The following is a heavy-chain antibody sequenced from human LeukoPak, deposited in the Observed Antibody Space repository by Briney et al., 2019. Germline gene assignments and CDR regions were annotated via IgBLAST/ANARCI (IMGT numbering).Heavy chain of an antibody. D-gene: IGHD3-16*01. CDR2: IYSGDNT. CDR1: GFTVSNNY. V-gene: IGHV3-66*02. Sequence: GGSLRLSCAASGFTVSNNYMSWVRQAPGKGLEWVSVIYSGDNTYYVESVKGRFTISRDNPKNTLFLQMNRLRAEDTAVYYCAGRRVLDASFDYWGQGTLVTVSS. CDR3: AGRRVLDASFDY. J-gene: IGHJ4*02.